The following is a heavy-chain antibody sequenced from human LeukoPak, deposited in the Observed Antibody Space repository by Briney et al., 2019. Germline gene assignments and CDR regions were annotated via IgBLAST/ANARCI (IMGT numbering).Heavy chain of an antibody. J-gene: IGHJ3*02. CDR1: GFTFSSYA. CDR2: IRGGGGSA. CDR3: ARDPNGDYIGAFDM. V-gene: IGHV3-23*01. D-gene: IGHD4-17*01. Sequence: GGSLRLSCAASGFTFSSYAMSWVRQAPGKGPEWVSAIRGGGGSAFYADSVKGRFTISRDNSKYTLFLQMNILRAEDTTVYYCARDPNGDYIGAFDMWGPGTMATVSS.